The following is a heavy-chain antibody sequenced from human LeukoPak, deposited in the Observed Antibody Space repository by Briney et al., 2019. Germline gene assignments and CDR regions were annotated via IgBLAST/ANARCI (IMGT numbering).Heavy chain of an antibody. Sequence: GGSLRLSCAASGFTFSSYAMSWVRQAPGKGLKWVSTINDNGAGTYYADSVKGRSTISRDNSYNTVSLQMNSLRDEDTGVYYCAKGSSPIVVVPAAIDPWGQGTLVTVSS. CDR3: AKGSSPIVVVPAAIDP. J-gene: IGHJ5*02. CDR1: GFTFSSYA. D-gene: IGHD2-2*01. V-gene: IGHV3-23*01. CDR2: INDNGAGT.